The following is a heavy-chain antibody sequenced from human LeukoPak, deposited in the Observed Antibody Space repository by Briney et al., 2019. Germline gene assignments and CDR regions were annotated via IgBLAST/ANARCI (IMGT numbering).Heavy chain of an antibody. Sequence: GASVKVSCKASGYTFTGYYMHWVRQAPGQGLEWMGWINPNSGGTNYAQKFQGRVTMTRDTSISTAYMELSRLRSDDTAVYYCARVEIGGAAAAYYFDYWGQGTLVTVSS. CDR1: GYTFTGYY. J-gene: IGHJ4*02. CDR2: INPNSGGT. D-gene: IGHD6-13*01. V-gene: IGHV1-2*02. CDR3: ARVEIGGAAAAYYFDY.